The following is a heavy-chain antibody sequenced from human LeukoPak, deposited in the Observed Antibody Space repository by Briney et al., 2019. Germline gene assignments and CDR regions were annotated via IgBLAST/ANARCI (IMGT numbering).Heavy chain of an antibody. V-gene: IGHV4-39*01. CDR1: GGSISSSINY. Sequence: SGTLSLTCTVSGGSISSSINYWAWIRQPPGKGLEWIGSIYYSGSAYYKPSLKSRVTISVDTSKNQFSLKLSSVTAADTAVYYCARRLLHYYYMDVWGKGTTVTVSS. D-gene: IGHD2-21*01. CDR2: IYYSGSA. J-gene: IGHJ6*03. CDR3: ARRLLHYYYMDV.